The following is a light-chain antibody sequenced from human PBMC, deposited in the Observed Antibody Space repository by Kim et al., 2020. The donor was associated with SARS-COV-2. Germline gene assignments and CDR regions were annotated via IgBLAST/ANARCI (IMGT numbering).Light chain of an antibody. Sequence: DIMMTQSPDSLAVSLGERATINCKSSQSVLYSANNKNYLAWYQQRTGQPPKLLIYWASTRESGVPDRFSGSGSGTDFTLTISSLQAEDVAIYYCHKYYRSPDTFGQGTKLEI. V-gene: IGKV4-1*01. CDR1: QSVLYSANNKNY. CDR3: HKYYRSPDT. J-gene: IGKJ2*01. CDR2: WAS.